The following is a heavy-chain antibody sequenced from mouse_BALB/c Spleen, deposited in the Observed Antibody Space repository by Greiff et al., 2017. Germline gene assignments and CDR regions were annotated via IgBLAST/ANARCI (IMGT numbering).Heavy chain of an antibody. Sequence: QVQLQHSGAELVKPGASVKLSCKASGYTFTSYYMYWVKQRPGQGLEWIGEINPSNGGTNFNEKFKSKATLTVDKSSSTAYMQLSSLTSEDSAVYYCTRGGGGAWFAYWGQGTLVTVSA. J-gene: IGHJ3*01. CDR3: TRGGGGAWFAY. CDR2: INPSNGGT. V-gene: IGHV1S81*02. CDR1: GYTFTSYY.